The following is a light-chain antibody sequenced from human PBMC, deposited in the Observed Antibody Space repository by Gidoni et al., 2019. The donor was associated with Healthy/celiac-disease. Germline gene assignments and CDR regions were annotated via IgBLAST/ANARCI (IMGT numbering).Light chain of an antibody. J-gene: IGKJ3*01. CDR3: QQLNSYPQT. V-gene: IGKV1-9*01. Sequence: DIQFTQSPSFLSASVGDRVTITCWASQCISSYLAWYQQKPGKAPKLLIYAASTLQSGVPSRFSGSGSGTEFTLTISSLQPEDFATYYCQQLNSYPQTFGPGTKVDIK. CDR2: AAS. CDR1: QCISSY.